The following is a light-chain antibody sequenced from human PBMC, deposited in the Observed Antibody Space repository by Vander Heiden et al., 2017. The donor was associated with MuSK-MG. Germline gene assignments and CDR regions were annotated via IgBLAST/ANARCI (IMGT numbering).Light chain of an antibody. Sequence: DIQMTQSPSSLSASVGDRVTITCRASQSINSYLNWYQQKPVRAPNLLIYTASNLQSGVPSRISGGGSGTDFTLTISSLEPEDFATYYCQHSYSAPYTFGQGTKLEIK. CDR2: TAS. CDR3: QHSYSAPYT. CDR1: QSINSY. J-gene: IGKJ2*01. V-gene: IGKV1-39*01.